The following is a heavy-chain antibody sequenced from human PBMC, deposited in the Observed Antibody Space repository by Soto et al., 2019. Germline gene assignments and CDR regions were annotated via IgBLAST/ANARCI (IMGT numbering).Heavy chain of an antibody. CDR1: GGTFSSYR. CDR3: VRDSGAKLSSS. V-gene: IGHV1-69*13. D-gene: IGHD6-13*01. Sequence: SVKVSCKASGGTFSSYRINWVRQAPGQGLEWVGGIVPIYRTADYAQKFQGRVTITADESARTSYMELRSPKSQDTAVYYCVRDSGAKLSSSWGQGTLVTVSS. CDR2: IVPIYRTA. J-gene: IGHJ4*02.